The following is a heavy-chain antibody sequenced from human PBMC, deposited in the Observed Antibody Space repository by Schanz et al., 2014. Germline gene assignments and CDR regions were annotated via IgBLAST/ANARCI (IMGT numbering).Heavy chain of an antibody. Sequence: EVQLVESGGGLVQPGRSLRLSCAASGFTFDDHAMHWVRQVPGKGLEWVSGISWNSGNIAYADSVKGRFTISRDNAKNSLYLQMNSLRPEDTALYYCAKVQTHTLYGGNSCVPYWGQGTLVTVSS. D-gene: IGHD2-21*02. V-gene: IGHV3-9*01. CDR3: AKVQTHTLYGGNSCVPY. J-gene: IGHJ4*02. CDR1: GFTFDDHA. CDR2: ISWNSGNI.